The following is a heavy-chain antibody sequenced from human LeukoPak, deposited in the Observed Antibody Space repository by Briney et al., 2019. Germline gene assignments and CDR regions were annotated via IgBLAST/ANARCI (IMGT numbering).Heavy chain of an antibody. J-gene: IGHJ4*02. V-gene: IGHV3-23*01. CDR3: AKGSSAGRPYYFDY. CDR1: GFTFSSYT. CDR2: ISHTSEYT. D-gene: IGHD3-10*01. Sequence: SLRLSCAASGFTFSSYTMSWVRQAPGKGLEWVSAISHTSEYTYNADSVKGRFTISRDNSKNTLYLQMNSLRAEDTAMYYCAKGSSAGRPYYFDYWGQGTLVTVSS.